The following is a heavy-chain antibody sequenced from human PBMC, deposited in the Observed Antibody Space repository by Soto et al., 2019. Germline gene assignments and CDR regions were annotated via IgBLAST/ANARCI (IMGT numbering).Heavy chain of an antibody. CDR2: IYPGDSDT. CDR1: GYSFTSYW. Sequence: GESLKISCKGSGYSFTSYWIGWVRQMPGKGLEWMGIIYPGDSDTRYSPSFQVQVTISADKSISTAYLQWSSLKASDTAMYYCASQYYYGSGSYFDAFDIWGQGTMVTVSS. CDR3: ASQYYYGSGSYFDAFDI. J-gene: IGHJ3*02. D-gene: IGHD3-10*01. V-gene: IGHV5-51*01.